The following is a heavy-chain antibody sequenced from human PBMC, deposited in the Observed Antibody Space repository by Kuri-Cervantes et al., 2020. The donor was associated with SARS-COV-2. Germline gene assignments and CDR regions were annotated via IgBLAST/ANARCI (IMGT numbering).Heavy chain of an antibody. Sequence: GESLKISCAASGFTFSAYIMNWVRQAPGKGLEWVSSIGSTGYYIYYEDSVKGRFTISRDNAKNSLYLHMSGLRAEDTAVYYCARKVGETDSFDSWGQGTLVTVSS. V-gene: IGHV3-21*01. D-gene: IGHD1-26*01. CDR2: IGSTGYYI. CDR3: ARKVGETDSFDS. CDR1: GFTFSAYI. J-gene: IGHJ4*02.